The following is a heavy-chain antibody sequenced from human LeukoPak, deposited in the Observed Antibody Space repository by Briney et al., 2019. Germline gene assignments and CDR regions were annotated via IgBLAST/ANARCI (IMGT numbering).Heavy chain of an antibody. J-gene: IGHJ4*02. D-gene: IGHD3-22*01. CDR1: GFTLSDSW. CDR3: ARDFYTNYYHSNGDDFDY. Sequence: GGSLRLSCAASGFTLSDSWMHWVRQAPGKGLVWVSRISPDGTTISYADSVKGRFTISRDNAKNAVYLQVNSLRVEDTAVYYCARDFYTNYYHSNGDDFDYWGQGTLVTVSP. V-gene: IGHV3-74*01. CDR2: ISPDGTTI.